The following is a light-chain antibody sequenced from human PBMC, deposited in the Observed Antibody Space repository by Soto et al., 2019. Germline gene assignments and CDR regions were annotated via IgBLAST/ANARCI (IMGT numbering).Light chain of an antibody. J-gene: IGKJ1*01. V-gene: IGKV3-20*01. CDR1: QSFNSIY. Sequence: EIVLPQSPGTLSLSPGERATLSCRASQSFNSIYLAWYQQKPGQAPRLLIYGASSRATGIPDRFSGSGSGTEFTLTISSLQSEDFAVYYCQQYNNWPPWTFGQGTKVDIK. CDR3: QQYNNWPPWT. CDR2: GAS.